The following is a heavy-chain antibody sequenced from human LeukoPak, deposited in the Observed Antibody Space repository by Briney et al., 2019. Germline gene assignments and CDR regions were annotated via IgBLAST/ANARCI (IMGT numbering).Heavy chain of an antibody. J-gene: IGHJ4*02. Sequence: SETLSLTCTVSGGSISSGSYYWSWIRQPAGKGLEWIGRIYTSGSTNYNPSLKSRVTMSVDTSKNQFSLKLSSVTAADTAVYYCAGSGSYYNERFDYWGQGTLVTVSS. CDR1: GGSISSGSYY. D-gene: IGHD3-10*01. CDR2: IYTSGST. V-gene: IGHV4-61*02. CDR3: AGSGSYYNERFDY.